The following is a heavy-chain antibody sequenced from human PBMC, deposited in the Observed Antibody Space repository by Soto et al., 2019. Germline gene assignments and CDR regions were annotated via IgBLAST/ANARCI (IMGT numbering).Heavy chain of an antibody. V-gene: IGHV3-23*01. CDR2: VSGSGDST. Sequence: EVELLESGGGLVQPGRSLRLSCAASGFTFSSYAMSWVRQGPGKGLEWVSSVSGSGDSTYYADSVKGRFTVSRDNSKNTLYLQMNSLRAEDTAVYYCAKDPTSRVYYYYYYMDVWGKGTTVTVSS. CDR1: GFTFSSYA. D-gene: IGHD1-26*01. CDR3: AKDPTSRVYYYYYYMDV. J-gene: IGHJ6*03.